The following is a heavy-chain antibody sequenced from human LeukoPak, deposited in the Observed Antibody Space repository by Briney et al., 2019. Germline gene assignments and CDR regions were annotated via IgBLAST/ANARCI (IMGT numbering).Heavy chain of an antibody. CDR1: GFIFDDYD. J-gene: IGHJ6*03. CDR2: IHWNGDST. Sequence: GGSLRLSCAASGFIFDDYDMSWVRQAPGKGLEWVSGIHWNGDSTGYADSVKGRFTISRDNVKNSLYLQMNSLRAEDTALYCCARVPTIFPYYMDVWGKGTTVTVSS. D-gene: IGHD3-3*01. CDR3: ARVPTIFPYYMDV. V-gene: IGHV3-20*04.